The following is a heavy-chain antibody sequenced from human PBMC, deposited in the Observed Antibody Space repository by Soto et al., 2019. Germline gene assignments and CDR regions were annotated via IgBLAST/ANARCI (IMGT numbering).Heavy chain of an antibody. Sequence: GGSLRLSCAASGFTFSSYAMHWVRQAPGKGLEWVAVISYDGSNKYYADSVKGRFTISRDNSKNTLYLQMNSLRAEDTAVYYCARKYYYDSSGQITYAFDIWGQGTMVTVSS. V-gene: IGHV3-30-3*01. J-gene: IGHJ3*02. CDR2: ISYDGSNK. D-gene: IGHD3-22*01. CDR1: GFTFSSYA. CDR3: ARKYYYDSSGQITYAFDI.